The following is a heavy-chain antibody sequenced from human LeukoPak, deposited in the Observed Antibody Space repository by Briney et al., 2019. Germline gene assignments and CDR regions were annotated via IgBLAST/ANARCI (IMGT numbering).Heavy chain of an antibody. CDR1: GFTFSSCS. Sequence: PGGSLRLSCAASGFTFSSCSMNWVGQAPGKGLEWVSSINSDSSLMYYAESVKGRFTISRDNARNSLYLQMNSLRAEDTAVYYCIRDLFDDYSLDYWGQGALVTVSS. CDR2: INSDSSLM. D-gene: IGHD3-16*01. J-gene: IGHJ4*02. V-gene: IGHV3-21*01. CDR3: IRDLFDDYSLDY.